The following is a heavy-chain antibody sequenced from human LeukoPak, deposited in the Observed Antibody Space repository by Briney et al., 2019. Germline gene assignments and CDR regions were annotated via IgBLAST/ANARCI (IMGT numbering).Heavy chain of an antibody. CDR1: IGSLSDKY. V-gene: IGHV4-34*01. J-gene: IGHJ4*02. CDR2: INPSGRT. Sequence: SETLSLTCVVYIGSLSDKYWSWIRQPPGKGLEWIGEINPSGRTNYNPSLKSRVTMSIDTSKNQFSLKLSSVTAADTAVYYCARLSGYHFDYWGQGALVTVSS. CDR3: ARLSGYHFDY. D-gene: IGHD5-12*01.